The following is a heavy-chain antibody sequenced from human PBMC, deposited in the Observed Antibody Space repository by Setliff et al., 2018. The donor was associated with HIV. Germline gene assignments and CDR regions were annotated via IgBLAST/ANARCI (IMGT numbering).Heavy chain of an antibody. D-gene: IGHD1-7*01. J-gene: IGHJ4*02. CDR1: GGSVDSRDYY. Sequence: SETLSLTCAVSGGSVDSRDYYWGWIRQPPGKGLEWIGNILYGGTTYYTPSLKSRVSISVDTTRNQFSLRVTSLTAADTAVYYCATNRVGNYPLDYWGRGTLVTVSS. CDR3: ATNRVGNYPLDY. V-gene: IGHV4-39*01. CDR2: ILYGGTT.